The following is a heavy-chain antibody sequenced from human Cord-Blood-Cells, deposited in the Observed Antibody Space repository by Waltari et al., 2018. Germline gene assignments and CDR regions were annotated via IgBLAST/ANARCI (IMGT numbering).Heavy chain of an antibody. Sequence: QVQLQQWGAGLLKPSETLSLTGAVYGGSFSGYYSSWIRQPPGKGLEWIGEINHSGSTNYNPSLKSRVTISVDTSKNQFSLKLSSVTAADTAVYYCARGLGGYYFDYWGQGTLVTVSS. D-gene: IGHD3-22*01. CDR1: GGSFSGYY. J-gene: IGHJ4*02. CDR2: INHSGST. V-gene: IGHV4-34*01. CDR3: ARGLGGYYFDY.